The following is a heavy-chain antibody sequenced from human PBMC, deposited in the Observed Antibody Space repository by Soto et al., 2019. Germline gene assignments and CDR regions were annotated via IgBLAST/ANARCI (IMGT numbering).Heavy chain of an antibody. Sequence: ETLSLTCPVSGGSISSYYWSWIRQPSGKGLEWIGRIYTSGSTNYNPSLKSRVTMSVDTSKNQFSLKLSSVTAADTAVYYCARDRYYDILTGYQPFDYWGQGTLVTVYS. J-gene: IGHJ4*02. CDR1: GGSISSYY. CDR3: ARDRYYDILTGYQPFDY. D-gene: IGHD3-9*01. CDR2: IYTSGST. V-gene: IGHV4-4*07.